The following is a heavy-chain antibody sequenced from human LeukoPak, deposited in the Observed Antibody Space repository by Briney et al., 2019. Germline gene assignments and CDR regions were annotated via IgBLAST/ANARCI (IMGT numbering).Heavy chain of an antibody. CDR1: GFIFSSDA. V-gene: IGHV3-23*01. CDR2: LSGSGGST. CDR3: AKVAYSGYPGMDV. J-gene: IGHJ6*02. Sequence: PGGSLRLSCAAFGFIFSSDAMSWVRQAPGKGLEWVSGLSGSGGSTYYADSVKGRFSISRDNSKNTLYLQMNSLRAEDTAVYYCAKVAYSGYPGMDVWGQGTTVTVFS. D-gene: IGHD5-12*01.